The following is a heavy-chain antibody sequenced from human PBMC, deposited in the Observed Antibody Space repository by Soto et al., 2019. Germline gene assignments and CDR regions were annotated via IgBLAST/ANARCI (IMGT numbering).Heavy chain of an antibody. J-gene: IGHJ6*03. CDR2: ISSSSSTI. CDR3: ARSDYESSRYYYYYMDV. V-gene: IGHV3-48*01. Sequence: PGGSLRLSCAASGFTFSSYSMNWVRQAPGKGLEWVSYISSSSSTIYYADSVKGRFTISRDNAKNSLYLQMNSLRAEDTAVYYCARSDYESSRYYYYYMDVWGKGTTVTVSS. CDR1: GFTFSSYS. D-gene: IGHD4-17*01.